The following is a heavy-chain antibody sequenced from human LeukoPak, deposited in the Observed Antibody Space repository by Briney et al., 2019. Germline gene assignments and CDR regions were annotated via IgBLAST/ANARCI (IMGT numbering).Heavy chain of an antibody. J-gene: IGHJ4*02. V-gene: IGHV4-34*01. Sequence: PSETLSLTCAVYGGSFSGYYWSWIRQPPGKGLEWIGEINHSGSTNYNPSLKSRVTISVDTSKNQFSLKLSSVTAADTAVYYCARGFVSDSSGYYSFDYWGQGTLVTVSS. CDR3: ARGFVSDSSGYYSFDY. D-gene: IGHD3-22*01. CDR1: GGSFSGYY. CDR2: INHSGST.